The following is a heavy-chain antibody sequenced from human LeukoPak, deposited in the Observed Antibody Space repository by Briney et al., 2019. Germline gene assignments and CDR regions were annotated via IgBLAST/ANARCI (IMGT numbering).Heavy chain of an antibody. J-gene: IGHJ4*02. CDR2: IHYSGSS. D-gene: IGHD6-13*01. CDR3: ARGAAATY. CDR1: GYSISSGYY. V-gene: IGHV4-61*01. Sequence: ASETLSLTCTVSGYSISSGYYWSWIRQPPGKGLEWIGYIHYSGSSNYNPSLKSRVTISLDTSKNQFSLKLSSVTAADTAVYYCARGAAATYWGQGTLVTVSS.